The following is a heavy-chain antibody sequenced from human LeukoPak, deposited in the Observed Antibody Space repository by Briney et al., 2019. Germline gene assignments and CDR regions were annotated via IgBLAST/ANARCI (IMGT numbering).Heavy chain of an antibody. V-gene: IGHV3-30-3*01. CDR2: ISYDGVNK. CDR1: GFTFSDYA. J-gene: IGHJ4*02. Sequence: GGSLRLSCAASGFTFSDYAMHWVRQAPGKGLEWVASISYDGVNKYYADSVKGRFTISRDNSNNTLYLQVNGLRAEDTAVYYCAKAWASSRDFDYWGQGTLVTVSS. CDR3: AKAWASSRDFDY. D-gene: IGHD6-13*01.